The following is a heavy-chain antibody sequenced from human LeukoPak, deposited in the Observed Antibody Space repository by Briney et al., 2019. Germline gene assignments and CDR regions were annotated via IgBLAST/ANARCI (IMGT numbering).Heavy chain of an antibody. CDR3: ARDGDGYNFYC. D-gene: IGHD5-24*01. CDR1: SYSISSGYY. V-gene: IGHV4-38-2*02. Sequence: PSETLSLTCTVSSYSISSGYYWGWIRQPPGKGLEWIGSIYHSGSTYYNPSLKSRVTISVDTPKNRFSLKLSSVTATDTAVYYCARDGDGYNFYCWGQGALVTVSS. J-gene: IGHJ4*02. CDR2: IYHSGST.